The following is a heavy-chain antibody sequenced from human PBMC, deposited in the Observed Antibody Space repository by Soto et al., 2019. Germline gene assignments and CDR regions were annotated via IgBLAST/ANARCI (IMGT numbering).Heavy chain of an antibody. Sequence: SETLSLTCTVSGASIRSYYWSWIRQPPGKGLEWIGFIHHSGSTNYNPSLKSRLTMSVDTSKNQFSLKLSSVTAADTAVYYFTRGNRSGGGPPFAYRGQGTLVRVSS. CDR2: IHHSGST. CDR3: TRGNRSGGGPPFAY. CDR1: GASIRSYY. J-gene: IGHJ4*02. D-gene: IGHD6-25*01. V-gene: IGHV4-59*01.